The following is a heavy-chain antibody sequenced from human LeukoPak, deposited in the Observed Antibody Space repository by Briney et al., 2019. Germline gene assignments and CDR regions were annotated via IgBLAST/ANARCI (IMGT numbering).Heavy chain of an antibody. CDR1: GFPFSDYY. V-gene: IGHV3-11*06. J-gene: IGHJ4*02. Sequence: GGSLRLSCAASGFPFSDYYMTWMRQAPGKGLECISYITSSGGYTSYADSVKGRFTISRDNAKSSLYLQMSSLRAEDTAVYYCARLRSGRDDYWGQGTLVTVSS. CDR3: ARLRSGRDDY. D-gene: IGHD1-1*01. CDR2: ITSSGGYT.